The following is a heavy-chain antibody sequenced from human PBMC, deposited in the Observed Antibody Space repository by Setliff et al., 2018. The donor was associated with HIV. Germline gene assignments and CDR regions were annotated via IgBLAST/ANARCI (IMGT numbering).Heavy chain of an antibody. V-gene: IGHV3-7*03. CDR1: GFPFSNTW. J-gene: IGHJ4*02. D-gene: IGHD6-6*01. CDR3: ARGHYSKSSG. CDR2: INQDGSEK. Sequence: GGSLRLSCAASGFPFSNTWMSWVRQAPGKGLEWVDNINQDGSEKYYVDSVTGRFTISRDNAKNSLFLQMNSLTVEDTAIYFCARGHYSKSSGWGQGTLVTVSS.